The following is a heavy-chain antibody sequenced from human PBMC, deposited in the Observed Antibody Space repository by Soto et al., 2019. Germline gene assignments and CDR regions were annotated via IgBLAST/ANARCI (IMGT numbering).Heavy chain of an antibody. CDR1: GFTFSAFE. J-gene: IGHJ6*02. CDR2: ISSSSSYI. V-gene: IGHV3-21*01. D-gene: IGHD1-7*01. CDR3: ARAELELYYYYYGMDV. Sequence: GSLRLSCAASGFTFSAFEMNWVRQAPGKGLEWVSSISSSSSYIYYADSVKGRFTISRDNAKNSLYLQMNSLGAEDTAVYYCARAELELYYYYYGMDVWGQGTTVTVSS.